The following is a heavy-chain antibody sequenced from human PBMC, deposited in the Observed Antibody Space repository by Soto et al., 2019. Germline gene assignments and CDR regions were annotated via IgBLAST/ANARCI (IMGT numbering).Heavy chain of an antibody. D-gene: IGHD1-20*01. CDR2: IYKSATT. CDR1: GDSISNLYYF. V-gene: IGHV4-30-4*01. CDR3: ARGRYCLTGRCFPNWFDA. J-gene: IGHJ5*02. Sequence: KPXETLSLPCSVSGDSISNLYYFWAWIRQPPGQALEYIGYIYKSATTYYNPSFESRVAISVDTSKSQFSLNVTSVTAADTAVYFCARGRYCLTGRCFPNWFDAWGQGALVTVSS.